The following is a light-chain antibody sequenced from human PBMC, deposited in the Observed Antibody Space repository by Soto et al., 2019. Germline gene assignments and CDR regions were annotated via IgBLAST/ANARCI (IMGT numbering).Light chain of an antibody. CDR2: DVS. Sequence: QSALTQPASVSGSPGQSITISCTGTSSDVGGYNYVSWYQQHPVKAPKLMIYDVSNRPSGVSNRFSVSKSGNTASLTISGLQAEDEADYYCSSYTSSSTVVFGGGTKLTVL. V-gene: IGLV2-14*01. J-gene: IGLJ2*01. CDR3: SSYTSSSTVV. CDR1: SSDVGGYNY.